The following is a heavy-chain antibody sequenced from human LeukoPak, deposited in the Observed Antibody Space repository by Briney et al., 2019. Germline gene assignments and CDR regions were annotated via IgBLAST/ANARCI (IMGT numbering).Heavy chain of an antibody. J-gene: IGHJ3*02. Sequence: PSETLSLTCTVSGGSISSYYWSWIRQPAGKGLEWIGRIYISGSTNYNPSLKSRVTMSVDTSKNQFSLKLSSVTAADTAVYYCARMNNWNRNDAFDIWGQGTMVTVSS. D-gene: IGHD1-20*01. V-gene: IGHV4-4*07. CDR3: ARMNNWNRNDAFDI. CDR1: GGSISSYY. CDR2: IYISGST.